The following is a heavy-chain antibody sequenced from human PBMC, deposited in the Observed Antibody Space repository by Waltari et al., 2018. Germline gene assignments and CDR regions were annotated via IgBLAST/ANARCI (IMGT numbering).Heavy chain of an antibody. D-gene: IGHD3-10*01. CDR2: IIPILGIA. J-gene: IGHJ4*02. Sequence: QVQLVQSGAEVKKPGSSVKVSCKASGGTFSSYTISWVRQAPGQGLEWMGRIIPILGIANYAQKFQGRVTITADKSTSTAYMELSSLRSEDTAVYYCARDGWFGELPVYYFDYWGQGTLVTVSS. CDR1: GGTFSSYT. V-gene: IGHV1-69*08. CDR3: ARDGWFGELPVYYFDY.